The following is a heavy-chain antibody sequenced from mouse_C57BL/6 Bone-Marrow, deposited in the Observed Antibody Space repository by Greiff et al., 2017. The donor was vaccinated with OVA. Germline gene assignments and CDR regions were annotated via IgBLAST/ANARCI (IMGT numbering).Heavy chain of an antibody. J-gene: IGHJ1*03. CDR3: ARGTYGRREGYFDV. Sequence: QVQLQQPGAELVKPGASVKLSCKASGYTFTSYWMHWVKQRPGQGLEWIGMIHPNSGSTNYNEKFKSKATLTVDKSSSTAYMQLSSLTSEDSAVYYCARGTYGRREGYFDVWGTGTTVTVAS. CDR1: GYTFTSYW. V-gene: IGHV1-64*01. D-gene: IGHD1-1*01. CDR2: IHPNSGST.